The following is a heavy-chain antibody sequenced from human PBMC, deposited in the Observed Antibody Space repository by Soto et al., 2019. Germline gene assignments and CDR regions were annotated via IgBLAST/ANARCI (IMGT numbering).Heavy chain of an antibody. J-gene: IGHJ4*02. V-gene: IGHV5-51*03. CDR1: GYNFSAYW. CDR3: ARLLWSSGWLNDY. Sequence: EVQLVQSGAEVKKPGESLKISCKGSGYNFSAYWIAWVRQMPGKGLEWMGIIYPDDSDTRYSPSFQGQVTISADKSISTAYLQWNTLKASDTAMYYCARLLWSSGWLNDYWGQGTLVTVSS. CDR2: IYPDDSDT. D-gene: IGHD6-19*01.